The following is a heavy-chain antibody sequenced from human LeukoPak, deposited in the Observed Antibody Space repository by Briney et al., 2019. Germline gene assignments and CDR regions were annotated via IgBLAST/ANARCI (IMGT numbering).Heavy chain of an antibody. CDR2: LYYSGST. CDR3: ACLTTADAFEF. D-gene: IGHD3-22*01. J-gene: IGHJ3*01. CDR1: GGSISSSTFY. V-gene: IGHV4-39*06. Sequence: PSETLSLTCAVSGGSISSSTFYWGWIRQPPGKGLEWIGSLYYSGSTYYNPSLKSRVTISVDTSKNQFALKLSSVTAADTAVYYCACLTTADAFEFWGQGTMVTVSS.